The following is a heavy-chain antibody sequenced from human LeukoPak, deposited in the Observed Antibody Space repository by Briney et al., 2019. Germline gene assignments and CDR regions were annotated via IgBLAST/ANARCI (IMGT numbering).Heavy chain of an antibody. CDR1: GVSTSGYF. J-gene: IGHJ6*02. D-gene: IGHD3-16*02. V-gene: IGHV4-59*08. CDR2: VYYSGPT. Sequence: SETLSLTCSVSGVSTSGYFWTWIRQSPWKGPEWIGYVYYSGPTSYSPSLERRVTISVDTSKNQFSLKLSSVTAADTAVYYCASTPYDYVWGSYRALEFGMDVWGQGTTVTVSS. CDR3: ASTPYDYVWGSYRALEFGMDV.